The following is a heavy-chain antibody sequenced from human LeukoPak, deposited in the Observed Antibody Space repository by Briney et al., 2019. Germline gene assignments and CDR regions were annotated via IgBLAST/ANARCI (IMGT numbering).Heavy chain of an antibody. CDR1: GFTFCSYS. D-gene: IGHD3-10*01. Sequence: SGGALRLSCSASGFTFCSYSLSWVRQAPGKGLGWGSAISGSGGSTYYADSVKGRFTISRDNSKNTLYLQMNSLRAEDTAVYYCAKDRGGPADAFDIWGQGTMVTVSS. J-gene: IGHJ3*02. V-gene: IGHV3-23*01. CDR2: ISGSGGST. CDR3: AKDRGGPADAFDI.